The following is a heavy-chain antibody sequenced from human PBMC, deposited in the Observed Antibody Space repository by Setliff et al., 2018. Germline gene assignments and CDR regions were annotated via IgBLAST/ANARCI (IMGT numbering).Heavy chain of an antibody. CDR3: AREVGTSTSSDAFDV. D-gene: IGHD1-26*01. V-gene: IGHV4-30-4*08. Sequence: NPSETLSLTCTVSGDSISSGDYFWSWLRQPPGKGLEWIAYIYHSGSAYYNPSLKSRVTMSVDTSKNQFSLHLTSVTAADTAVYYCAREVGTSTSSDAFDVWGQGMMVTVSS. CDR1: GDSISSGDYF. J-gene: IGHJ3*01. CDR2: IYHSGSA.